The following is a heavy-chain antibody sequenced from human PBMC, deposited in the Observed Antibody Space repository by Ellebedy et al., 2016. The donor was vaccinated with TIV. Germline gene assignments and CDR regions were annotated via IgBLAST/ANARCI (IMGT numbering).Heavy chain of an antibody. V-gene: IGHV4-39*01. CDR2: VSSSGGT. J-gene: IGHJ6*02. CDR1: GGSISSTSGFY. CDR3: ARVSTLTNYNHYGMDI. Sequence: SETLSLTCTVSGGSISSTSGFYWGWIRQPPGKGLEWIGTVSSSGGTYYNPSLRSRFTISVDTSSNQFSLSLASATAADTAVYFCARVSTLTNYNHYGMDIWGQGTPVTVSS. D-gene: IGHD4-17*01.